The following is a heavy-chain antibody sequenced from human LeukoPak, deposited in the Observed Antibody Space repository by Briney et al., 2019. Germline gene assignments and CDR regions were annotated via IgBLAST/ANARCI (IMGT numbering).Heavy chain of an antibody. V-gene: IGHV3-23*01. J-gene: IGHJ4*02. D-gene: IGHD5-24*01. Sequence: GGSLRLSCAASGFTFSSYAMSWVRQAPGKGLEWVSTISGSGGYTYYADSVKGRFTISRDNSKNTLYLQMNSLRAEDTAVYYCAKRPQRGLYYFDYWGQGTPVTVSS. CDR1: GFTFSSYA. CDR3: AKRPQRGLYYFDY. CDR2: ISGSGGYT.